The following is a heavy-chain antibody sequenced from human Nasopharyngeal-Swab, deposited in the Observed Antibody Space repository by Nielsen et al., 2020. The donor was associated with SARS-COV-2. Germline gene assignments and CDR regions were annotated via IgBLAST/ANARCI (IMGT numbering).Heavy chain of an antibody. Sequence: GGPLRLSCAASGFIYSSYRMNWVRQAPGKGLERVPSISSSSSYIFYADPAKGRFTISRDNAKSSLYLQMNSLRAEDTAMYYCARDPPHFQPLYYFDYWGQGTLVTVSS. J-gene: IGHJ4*02. CDR1: GFIYSSYR. D-gene: IGHD2-2*01. CDR3: ARDPPHFQPLYYFDY. V-gene: IGHV3-21*01. CDR2: ISSSSSYI.